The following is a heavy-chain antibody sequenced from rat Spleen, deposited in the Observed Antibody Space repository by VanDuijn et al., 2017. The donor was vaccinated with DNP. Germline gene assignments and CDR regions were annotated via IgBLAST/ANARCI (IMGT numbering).Heavy chain of an antibody. CDR1: GFTFSDYY. Sequence: EVQLVESGGGLVQPGRSLKLSCAASGFTFSDYYMAWVRQAPTKGLEWVAYISYDGGSTYYGDSVKGRFTISRDNAKSTLYLQMNSLRSEDMATYHCTRWYSSGYYFDYWGQGVMVTVSS. J-gene: IGHJ2*01. D-gene: IGHD4-3*01. V-gene: IGHV5-22*01. CDR2: ISYDGGST. CDR3: TRWYSSGYYFDY.